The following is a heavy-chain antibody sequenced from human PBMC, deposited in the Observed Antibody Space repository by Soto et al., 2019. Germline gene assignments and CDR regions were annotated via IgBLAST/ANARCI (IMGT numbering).Heavy chain of an antibody. CDR1: GFILSDCA. Sequence: EVQLVESGGGLVQPGGSLRLSCATSGFILSDCAMNWVRQAPGKGLEWVSYISSSSSVIDYADSVKGRFTVSRDNARNSLYLQMNSLRAEDTAEYYCARDLSWGSNWYYYMDVWGKGTTVTVSS. V-gene: IGHV3-48*01. CDR2: ISSSSSVI. D-gene: IGHD7-27*01. CDR3: ARDLSWGSNWYYYMDV. J-gene: IGHJ6*03.